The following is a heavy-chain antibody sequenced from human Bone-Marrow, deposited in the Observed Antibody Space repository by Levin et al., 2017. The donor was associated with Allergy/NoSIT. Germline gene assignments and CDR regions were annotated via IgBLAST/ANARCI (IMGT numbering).Heavy chain of an antibody. D-gene: IGHD3-22*01. CDR2: IWYDGSNE. Sequence: GGSLRFSCATSGFTFTTYAIHWVRQAPGKGLEWVAVIWYDGSNEYYADSVRGRFTISRDNSKNTLYLQMNSLRAEDTAVYYCARDSVQVVEPAPDDNNQPSLLMDVWGQGTTVIVSS. CDR3: ARDSVQVVEPAPDDNNQPSLLMDV. V-gene: IGHV3-33*01. J-gene: IGHJ6*02. CDR1: GFTFTTYA.